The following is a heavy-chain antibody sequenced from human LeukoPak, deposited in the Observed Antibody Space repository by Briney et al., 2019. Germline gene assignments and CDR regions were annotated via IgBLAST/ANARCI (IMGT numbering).Heavy chain of an antibody. CDR2: ISGSGGST. D-gene: IGHD2-2*01. CDR1: GFTFSSYA. J-gene: IGHJ6*02. Sequence: GGSLRLSCAASGFTFSSYAMSWVRQAPGKGLEWVSAISGSGGSTYYADSVKGRFTISRDNSKNTLYLQMNSLRAEDTAVYYCAKALYCSSTSCYGPYYYYYGMDVWGQGTTVTVSS. V-gene: IGHV3-23*01. CDR3: AKALYCSSTSCYGPYYYYYGMDV.